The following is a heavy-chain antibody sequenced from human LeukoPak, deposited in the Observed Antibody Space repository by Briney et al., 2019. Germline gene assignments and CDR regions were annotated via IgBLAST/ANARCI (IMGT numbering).Heavy chain of an antibody. J-gene: IGHJ3*02. CDR3: ARVPVTDYVWGSSLGAFDI. Sequence: PSETLSLTCTVSGGSISSYYWSWTRQPPGKGLEWIGYIYYSGSTNYNPSLKSRVTISVDTSKNQFSLKLSSVTAADTAVYYCARVPVTDYVWGSSLGAFDIWGQGTMVTVSS. CDR2: IYYSGST. CDR1: GGSISSYY. D-gene: IGHD3-16*01. V-gene: IGHV4-59*01.